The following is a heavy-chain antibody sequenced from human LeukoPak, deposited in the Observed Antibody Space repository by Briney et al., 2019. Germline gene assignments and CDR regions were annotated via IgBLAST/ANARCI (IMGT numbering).Heavy chain of an antibody. Sequence: PGGSLRLSCAASGITFSNYAMSWIRQPPGKGLEWIGSIYYSGSTYYNPSLKSRVTISVDTSKNQFSLKLSSVTAADTAVYYCARERTPYIVVVPAARRYNWFDPWGQGTLVTVSS. J-gene: IGHJ5*02. D-gene: IGHD2-2*01. CDR2: IYYSGST. CDR3: ARERTPYIVVVPAARRYNWFDP. V-gene: IGHV4-38-2*02. CDR1: GITFSNYA.